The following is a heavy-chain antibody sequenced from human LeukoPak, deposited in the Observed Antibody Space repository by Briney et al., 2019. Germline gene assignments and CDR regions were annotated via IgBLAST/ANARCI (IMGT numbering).Heavy chain of an antibody. CDR1: GFPFSSNG. D-gene: IGHD1-26*01. Sequence: PGRSLRLSCAASGFPFSSNGIHWVRQAPGKGLEWVAVISYNGGNEYYADSVKGRFTISGDNSKNTLHLQMNSLRAEDTAVYYCAKEPRGHFDFDFWGQGTLVTVSS. J-gene: IGHJ4*02. V-gene: IGHV3-30*18. CDR3: AKEPRGHFDFDF. CDR2: ISYNGGNE.